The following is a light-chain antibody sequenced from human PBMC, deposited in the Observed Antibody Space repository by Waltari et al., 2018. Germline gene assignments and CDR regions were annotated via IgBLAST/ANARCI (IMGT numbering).Light chain of an antibody. CDR1: SSATAGYNH. CDR3: SSFPSSTTGI. J-gene: IGLJ2*01. V-gene: IGLV2-14*03. CDR2: DVT. Sequence: SALTQPDSVSGSPGQSITISCSVISSATAGYNHVSWYHEHPGEAPKLIIYDVTNRPSGVSDRFSGSKSGSSASLTISGLQPEDEADYYCSSFPSSTTGIFGGGTKLTVL.